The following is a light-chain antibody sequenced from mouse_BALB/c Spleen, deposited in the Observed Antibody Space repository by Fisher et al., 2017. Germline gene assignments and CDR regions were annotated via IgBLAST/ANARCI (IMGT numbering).Light chain of an antibody. Sequence: DIVMTQTPAIMSASPGEKVTMTCRASSSVSYMHWYQQKSGASPKLWIYGTSNLASGVPVRFSGSGSGTSYSLTISSMEAEDAATYYCQQYSGYPFTFGSGTKLEIK. CDR2: GTS. CDR3: QQYSGYPFT. CDR1: SSVSY. V-gene: IGKV4-57-1*01. J-gene: IGKJ4*01.